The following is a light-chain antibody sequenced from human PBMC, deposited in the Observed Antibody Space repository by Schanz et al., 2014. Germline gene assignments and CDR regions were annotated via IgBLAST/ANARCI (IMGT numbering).Light chain of an antibody. V-gene: IGLV1-47*01. CDR1: NSNIGSNL. CDR3: CSYAGSPWV. CDR2: RNN. Sequence: QSVLTQPPSASGTPGQRVTISCSGSNSNIGSNLVTWYQQLPGTAPKLLVYRNNQRPSGVPDRFSGSKSGTSASLAISGLRSEDEADYYCCSYAGSPWVFGGGTKLTVL. J-gene: IGLJ3*02.